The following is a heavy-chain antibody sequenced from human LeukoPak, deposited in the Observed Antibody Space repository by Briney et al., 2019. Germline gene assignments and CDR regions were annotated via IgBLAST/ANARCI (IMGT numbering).Heavy chain of an antibody. D-gene: IGHD6-13*01. V-gene: IGHV1-69*13. Sequence: SVKVSCKASGGTLRSYVISWVRQAPGQGLEWMGGVIPIFGTANYTQKFQGRVTITADESTSTAYMELSSLRSADTAVYYCASTTPPPIAAPGTRGLGYYGMDVWGQGTTVTVSS. CDR3: ASTTPPPIAAPGTRGLGYYGMDV. CDR1: GGTLRSYV. J-gene: IGHJ6*02. CDR2: VIPIFGTA.